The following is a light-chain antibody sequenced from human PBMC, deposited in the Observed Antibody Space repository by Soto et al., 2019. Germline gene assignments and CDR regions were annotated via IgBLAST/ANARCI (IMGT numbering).Light chain of an antibody. Sequence: EIVMTQSPATLSVSPGERVTLSCRASESFSSNLAWYQQKPGRAPRLLIYGASTRATGVPARFSGSGSGTQFTLTISSLQSVDFAVYYCQQYNNWPPYTFGQGTKLEIK. J-gene: IGKJ2*01. CDR3: QQYNNWPPYT. CDR1: ESFSSN. CDR2: GAS. V-gene: IGKV3-15*01.